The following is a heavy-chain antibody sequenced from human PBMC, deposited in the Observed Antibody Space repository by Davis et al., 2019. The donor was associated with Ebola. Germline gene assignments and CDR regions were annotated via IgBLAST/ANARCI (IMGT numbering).Heavy chain of an antibody. D-gene: IGHD2-8*01. J-gene: IGHJ4*02. Sequence: GESLKISCAASGFSFSSYAMSWVRQAPGKGLEWVSAISGSGGSTYYADSVKGRFTISRDNSKKTLYLQMNSLRAEDTAVYYCASLGGVIDYWGQGILVTVSS. V-gene: IGHV3-23*01. CDR3: ASLGGVIDY. CDR2: ISGSGGST. CDR1: GFSFSSYA.